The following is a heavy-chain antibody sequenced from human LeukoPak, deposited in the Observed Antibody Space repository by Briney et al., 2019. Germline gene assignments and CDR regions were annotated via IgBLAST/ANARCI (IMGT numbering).Heavy chain of an antibody. CDR2: INPNSGGT. CDR1: GYTVNKYG. V-gene: IGHV1-2*02. D-gene: IGHD6-19*01. J-gene: IGHJ5*02. Sequence: ASVKVSCKASGYTVNKYGISWVRQAPGQGLEWMGWINPNSGGTNYAQKFQGRVTMTRDTSISTAYMELSRLRSDDTAVYYCARGDSSGWPWGQGTSVTVSS. CDR3: ARGDSSGWP.